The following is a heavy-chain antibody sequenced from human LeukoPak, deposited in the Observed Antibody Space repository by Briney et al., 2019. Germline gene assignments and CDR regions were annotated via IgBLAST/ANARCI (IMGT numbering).Heavy chain of an antibody. J-gene: IGHJ3*02. Sequence: PSETLSLTCAVYGGSFSGYYWSWIRQPPGKGLEWIGEINHSGSTTDNPSLKTRVTISLDTPHNQFSLKVISMTAADTAAYYCTKSDGYGLTRICGRGTMVTVSS. CDR3: TKSDGYGLTRI. V-gene: IGHV4-34*03. CDR1: GGSFSGYY. CDR2: INHSGST. D-gene: IGHD3-10*01.